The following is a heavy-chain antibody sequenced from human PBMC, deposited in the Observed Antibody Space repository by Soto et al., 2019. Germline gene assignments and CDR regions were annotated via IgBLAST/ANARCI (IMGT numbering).Heavy chain of an antibody. D-gene: IGHD3-10*01. J-gene: IGHJ6*02. CDR1: DDSSSNYK. Sequence: QVQLQESGPGLVKPSETLSLTCTVSDDSSSNYKWSWIWQPPGRRLEWIGYIDSNGGTSYNPSLQSRVTISIDTSTKQFFLKLSSVTAADTAVYYCVRQGFGRLHGLVDVWGQGTTVTVSS. CDR2: IDSNGGT. V-gene: IGHV4-59*08. CDR3: VRQGFGRLHGLVDV.